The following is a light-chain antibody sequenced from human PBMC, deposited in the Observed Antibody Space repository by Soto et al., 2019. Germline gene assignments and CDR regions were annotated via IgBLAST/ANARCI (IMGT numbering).Light chain of an antibody. V-gene: IGKV3-15*01. J-gene: IGKJ1*01. CDR2: DAS. Sequence: EIVMTQSPATLSVSPGERATLSCRASQSVSINLAWYQQKPGQAPRLLIYDASTRATGIPARFSGSGSGTEFSVTISSLQSQDFAVYYCQHYNSWPTLGQGTKVEIK. CDR3: QHYNSWPT. CDR1: QSVSIN.